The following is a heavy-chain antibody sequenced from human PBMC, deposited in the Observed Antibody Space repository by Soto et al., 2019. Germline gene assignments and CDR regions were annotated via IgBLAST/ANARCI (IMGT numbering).Heavy chain of an antibody. V-gene: IGHV3-11*01. CDR1: GFSFSDYY. CDR3: ARAAGWFDP. CDR2: ITNSGGKK. J-gene: IGHJ5*02. Sequence: QVQLVESGGGLVKPGGSLRLSCAASGFSFSDYYRPWIRQTPGKGLEWVSYITNSGGKKDYADSVKGRFTISRDNAKSFLYLQMNSLRAEDTAVYYCARAAGWFDPWGQGTLVTVSS.